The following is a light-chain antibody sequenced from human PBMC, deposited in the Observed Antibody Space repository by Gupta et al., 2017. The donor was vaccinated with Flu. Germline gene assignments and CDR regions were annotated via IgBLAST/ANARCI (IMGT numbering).Light chain of an antibody. J-gene: IGKJ3*01. CDR3: QQTYSDPFT. CDR1: QSIRTY. CDR2: DAS. V-gene: IGKV1-39*01. Sequence: ASVGDRVTIACRASQSIRTYLNWYQQKSGKAPELVIYDASSLQKGVPSRFSGSGSGTDFTLIISSLQPEDFASYFCQQTYSDPFTFGPGTTVDIK.